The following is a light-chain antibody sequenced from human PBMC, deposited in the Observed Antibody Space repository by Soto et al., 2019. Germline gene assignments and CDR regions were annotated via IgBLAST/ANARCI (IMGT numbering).Light chain of an antibody. CDR3: SSYAGSSSWV. J-gene: IGLJ3*02. Sequence: QSVLTQPPSASGSPGQSVTISCTGTSSDVGGYNYVSWYQHHPGKAPKLMIYEVTKRPSGVPDRFSGSRSGNTASLTVSGLQADDEAHYYCSSYAGSSSWVFGRGTKVTVL. CDR2: EVT. V-gene: IGLV2-8*01. CDR1: SSDVGGYNY.